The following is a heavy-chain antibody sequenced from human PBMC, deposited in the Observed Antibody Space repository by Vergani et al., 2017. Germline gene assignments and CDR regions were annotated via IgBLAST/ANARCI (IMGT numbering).Heavy chain of an antibody. J-gene: IGHJ4*02. D-gene: IGHD6-13*01. CDR1: GYSFTSYW. CDR3: ASQVLSQQPHWKFDY. V-gene: IGHV5-10-1*01. CDR2: IDPSDSYT. Sequence: EVQLVQSGAEVKKPGESLRISCKGAGYSFTSYWISWVRQMPGKGLEWMGRIDPSDSYTNYSPSFQGHVTISADKSISTAYLQWSSLKASDTAMYYCASQVLSQQPHWKFDYWGQGTLVTVSS.